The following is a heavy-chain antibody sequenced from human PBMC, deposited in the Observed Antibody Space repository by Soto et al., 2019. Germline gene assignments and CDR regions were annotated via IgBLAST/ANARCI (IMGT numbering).Heavy chain of an antibody. CDR3: ARDWYDILTGSPLAFDI. J-gene: IGHJ3*02. CDR2: ISSSSSTI. V-gene: IGHV3-48*01. CDR1: GFTFSSYS. D-gene: IGHD3-9*01. Sequence: GESLKISCAASGFTFSSYSMNWVRQAPGKGLEWVSYISSSSSTIYYADSVKGRFTISRDNAKNSLYLQMNSLRAEDTAVYYCARDWYDILTGSPLAFDIWGQGTMVTVSS.